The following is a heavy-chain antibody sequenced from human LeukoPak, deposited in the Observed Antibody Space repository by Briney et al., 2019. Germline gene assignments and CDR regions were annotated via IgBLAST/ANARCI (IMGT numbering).Heavy chain of an antibody. Sequence: ASVKVSYKASGYTFTSYGISWVRQAPGQGLEWMGWISAYNGNTNYAQKLQGRVTMTTDTSTSTAYMELRSLRSDDTAVYYCARDLRGYSDSSGYYYRYWGQGTLGTVSS. CDR2: ISAYNGNT. J-gene: IGHJ4*02. CDR3: ARDLRGYSDSSGYYYRY. D-gene: IGHD3-22*01. V-gene: IGHV1-18*01. CDR1: GYTFTSYG.